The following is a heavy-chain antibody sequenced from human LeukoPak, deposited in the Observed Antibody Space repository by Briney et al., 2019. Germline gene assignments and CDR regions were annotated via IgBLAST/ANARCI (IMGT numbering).Heavy chain of an antibody. CDR3: ARDPFGGLADSGSYFSY. J-gene: IGHJ4*02. CDR1: GFTFSNYA. Sequence: PGGSLRLSCAASGFTFSNYAMHWVRQAPGKGLEWVAVISYDGSKNYYADSVKGRFTISRDNSKNTLYLQMNSLRAEDTAVYYCARDPFGGLADSGSYFSYWGQGTLVTVSS. D-gene: IGHD1-26*01. V-gene: IGHV3-30-3*01. CDR2: ISYDGSKN.